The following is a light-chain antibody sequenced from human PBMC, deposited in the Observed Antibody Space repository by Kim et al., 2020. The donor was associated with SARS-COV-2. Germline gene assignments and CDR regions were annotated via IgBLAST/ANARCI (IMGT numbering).Light chain of an antibody. Sequence: LAPGESATLSCRASQSVSSYLVWYQQRPGQAPRLLIYDASNRATGIPARFSGSGSGTDFTLTISSLEPEDFAVYYCQQRYTWPLTFGGGAKVDIK. J-gene: IGKJ4*01. V-gene: IGKV3-11*01. CDR2: DAS. CDR3: QQRYTWPLT. CDR1: QSVSSY.